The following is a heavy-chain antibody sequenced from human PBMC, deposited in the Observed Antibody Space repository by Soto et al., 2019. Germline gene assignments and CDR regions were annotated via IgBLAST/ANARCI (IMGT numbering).Heavy chain of an antibody. CDR1: GVSLTSGTYY. D-gene: IGHD1-26*01. CDR2: IFYSGST. CDR3: ARPRGGTTYYFDY. V-gene: IGHV4-31*03. J-gene: IGHJ4*02. Sequence: SSETLSLTCSVSGVSLTSGTYYWSWIRQHPGKGLEWIGYIFYSGSTDYNPSLKSRVNISVDTSKNQFSLKLSSVTAADTAVYYCARPRGGTTYYFDYWGQGTLVTVSS.